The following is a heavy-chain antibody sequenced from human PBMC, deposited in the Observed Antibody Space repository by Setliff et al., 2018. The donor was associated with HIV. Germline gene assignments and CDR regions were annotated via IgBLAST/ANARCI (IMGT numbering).Heavy chain of an antibody. D-gene: IGHD3-22*01. V-gene: IGHV3-23*01. CDR1: GFTLRSYA. Sequence: GGSLRLSCEASGFTLRSYAMYWVRQAPGKGLEWVAGISGAGATTYYADSVKGRFTISRDNSKNTLYLQMNSLRVEDTAVYYCARETMYDSRGYLSHYFDYWGQGTPVTVS. CDR3: ARETMYDSRGYLSHYFDY. J-gene: IGHJ4*02. CDR2: ISGAGATT.